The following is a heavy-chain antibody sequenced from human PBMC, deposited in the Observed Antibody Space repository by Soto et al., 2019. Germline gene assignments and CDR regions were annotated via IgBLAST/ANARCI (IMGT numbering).Heavy chain of an antibody. J-gene: IGHJ6*02. V-gene: IGHV1-2*02. D-gene: IGHD3-10*02. CDR2: INPKFGDT. CDR3: ARTMDYYYGRGSGNGHGV. Sequence: QVQLVQSGAEVKEPGDSVRVSREASGYTFTAYYIHWVRQAPGQGLEWMGWINPKFGDTTYAQDFQGRVSMTRDMSISTVYMELSSLTSDDTAIYYCARTMDYYYGRGSGNGHGVWGQGTTVTVFS. CDR1: GYTFTAYY.